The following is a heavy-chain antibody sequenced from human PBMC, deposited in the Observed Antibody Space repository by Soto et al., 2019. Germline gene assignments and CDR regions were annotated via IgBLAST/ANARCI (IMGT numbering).Heavy chain of an antibody. Sequence: QVQLVQSGAEVRQPGASMQVSCEASGYTFMYYGLSWVRQTPGQGLEWIGWISPYNDNTNLAPKFQGRVTMTTDTSRSTADVEVRSLRSDDTALYYCERESEARHYDSSGSALDYWGQGTLVTVSS. CDR2: ISPYNDNT. D-gene: IGHD3-22*01. V-gene: IGHV1-18*04. CDR3: ERESEARHYDSSGSALDY. CDR1: GYTFMYYG. J-gene: IGHJ4*02.